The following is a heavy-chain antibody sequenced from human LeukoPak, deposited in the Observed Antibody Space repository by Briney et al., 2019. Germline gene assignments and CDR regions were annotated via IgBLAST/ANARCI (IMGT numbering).Heavy chain of an antibody. V-gene: IGHV3-23*01. Sequence: GGSLRLSCAGSGVTFSSYAMSWVRQAPGKGLEWVSAISGSGGSTYYADSVKGRFTISRDNSKNTLYLQMNSLRAEDTAVYYCAKGPPSYDFWSGYYPSGAFDIWGQGTMVTVSS. CDR2: ISGSGGST. J-gene: IGHJ3*02. CDR3: AKGPPSYDFWSGYYPSGAFDI. D-gene: IGHD3-3*01. CDR1: GVTFSSYA.